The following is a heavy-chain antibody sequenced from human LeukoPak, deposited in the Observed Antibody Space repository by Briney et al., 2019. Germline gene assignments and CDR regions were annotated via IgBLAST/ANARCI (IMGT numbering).Heavy chain of an antibody. CDR3: TRDSDPTVTIHY. J-gene: IGHJ4*02. D-gene: IGHD4-17*01. CDR2: IRSKAYGGTT. CDR1: GFTYGEYA. Sequence: GGSLRLSGTASGFTYGEYAMSWLRQAPGKGLEGVGFIRSKAYGGTTEYAASVKGRFTISRDDCKSIAYLQTNSLKTEDTAVYDCTRDSDPTVTIHYWGQGTLVTVSS. V-gene: IGHV3-49*03.